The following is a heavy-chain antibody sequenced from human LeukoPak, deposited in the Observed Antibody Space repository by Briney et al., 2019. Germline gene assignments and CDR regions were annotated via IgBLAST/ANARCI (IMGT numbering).Heavy chain of an antibody. D-gene: IGHD6-13*01. J-gene: IGHJ6*02. V-gene: IGHV4-39*06. CDR1: GGSISSSSYY. Sequence: PSETLSLTCTVSGGSISSSSYYWGWIRQPPGKGLEWIGSIYYSGSTYYNPSLKSRVTISVDTSKNQFTLKLSSVTAADTAVYYCARDVGSSSWSYYGMDVWGQGTTVTVSS. CDR3: ARDVGSSSWSYYGMDV. CDR2: IYYSGST.